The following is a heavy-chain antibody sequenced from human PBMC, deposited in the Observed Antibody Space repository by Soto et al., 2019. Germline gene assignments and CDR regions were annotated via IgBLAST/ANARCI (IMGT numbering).Heavy chain of an antibody. CDR1: GFTFSNAW. CDR3: TTDPSPYDSSGYYFYYGMDV. J-gene: IGHJ6*02. CDR2: IKSKTDGGTT. Sequence: GGSLRLSCAASGFTFSNAWMNWVRQAPGKGLEWVGRIKSKTDGGTTDYTAPVKGRFTISRDDSKNTLYLQMNSLKTEDTAVYYCTTDPSPYDSSGYYFYYGMDVWGQGTTVTVSS. D-gene: IGHD3-22*01. V-gene: IGHV3-15*07.